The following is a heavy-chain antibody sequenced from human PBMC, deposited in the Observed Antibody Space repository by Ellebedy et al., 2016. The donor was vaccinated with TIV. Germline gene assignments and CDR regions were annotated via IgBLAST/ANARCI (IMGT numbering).Heavy chain of an antibody. V-gene: IGHV3-48*02. CDR3: ARDPIAAAGTKYYFDY. D-gene: IGHD6-13*01. CDR1: GFTFSSYS. Sequence: GESLKISXAASGFTFSSYSMNWVRQAPGKGLEWVSYISSSSSTIYYADSVKGRFTISRDNAKNSLYLQMNSLRDEDTAVYYCARDPIAAAGTKYYFDYWGQGTLVTVSS. J-gene: IGHJ4*02. CDR2: ISSSSSTI.